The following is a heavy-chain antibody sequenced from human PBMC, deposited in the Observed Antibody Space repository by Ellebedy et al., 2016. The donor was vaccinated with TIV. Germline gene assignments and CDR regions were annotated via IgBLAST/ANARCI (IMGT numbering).Heavy chain of an antibody. CDR2: ISPGDSDT. CDR1: GYSFTTYW. D-gene: IGHD5-18*01. V-gene: IGHV5-51*01. CDR3: ARQGGYSYGPLASAYFDF. J-gene: IGHJ4*02. Sequence: GESLKISCKTSGYSFTTYWIGWVRQMPGRGLEWMGIISPGDSDTRYSPSFQGQVTISADKSISTAYLQWSSLKASDTAMYFCARQGGYSYGPLASAYFDFWGQGSRVTVSS.